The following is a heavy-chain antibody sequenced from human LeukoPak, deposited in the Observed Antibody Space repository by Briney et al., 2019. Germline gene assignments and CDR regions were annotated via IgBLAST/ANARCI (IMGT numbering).Heavy chain of an antibody. CDR3: ARNGDPGSGWYGGYYYGMDV. CDR1: GYTFTSYY. Sequence: ASVTVSCKASGYTFTSYYMHWVRQAPGQGLEWMGWINPNSGGTNYAQKFQGWVTMTRDTSISTAYMELSRLRSDDTAVYYCARNGDPGSGWYGGYYYGMDVWGQGTTVTVSS. CDR2: INPNSGGT. D-gene: IGHD6-19*01. J-gene: IGHJ6*02. V-gene: IGHV1-2*04.